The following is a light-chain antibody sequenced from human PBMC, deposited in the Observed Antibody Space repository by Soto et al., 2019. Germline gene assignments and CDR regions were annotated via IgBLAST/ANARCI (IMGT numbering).Light chain of an antibody. J-gene: IGKJ1*01. CDR3: QQYGSSGT. Sequence: EILMTQSPATLSVSPGERAILSCRASQSISINLAWYQHKPGQAPRLLIYGASNRATGIPDRLSGSGSGTDFTLTISRLEPEDFAVYYCQQYGSSGTFGQGTKVDIK. V-gene: IGKV3-20*01. CDR2: GAS. CDR1: QSISIN.